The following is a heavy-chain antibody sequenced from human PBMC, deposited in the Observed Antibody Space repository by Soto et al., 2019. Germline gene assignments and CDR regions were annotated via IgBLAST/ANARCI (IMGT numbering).Heavy chain of an antibody. Sequence: ASVKVSCKASGGTFSNYAITWVRQAPGQGLEWLGRIIPIFGKTDYAQKFQGRVTITADESTTTAYMELSSLRSDDTAVYYCAKDGGREGYFGNWFDPWGQGTLVTVSS. CDR3: AKDGGREGYFGNWFDP. D-gene: IGHD2-15*01. V-gene: IGHV1-69*13. J-gene: IGHJ5*02. CDR2: IIPIFGKT. CDR1: GGTFSNYA.